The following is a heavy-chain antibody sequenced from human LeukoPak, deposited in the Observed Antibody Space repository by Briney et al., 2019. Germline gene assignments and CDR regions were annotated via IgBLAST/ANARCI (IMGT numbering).Heavy chain of an antibody. J-gene: IGHJ4*02. Sequence: SETLSLTCTVSGGSISSYYWSWIRQPPGKGLEWIGCIYYSGSTNYNPSLKSRVTISVDTSKNQFSLKLSSVTAADTAVYYCARVYGDTAMVFLDYWGQGTLVTVSS. V-gene: IGHV4-59*01. D-gene: IGHD5-18*01. CDR3: ARVYGDTAMVFLDY. CDR1: GGSISSYY. CDR2: IYYSGST.